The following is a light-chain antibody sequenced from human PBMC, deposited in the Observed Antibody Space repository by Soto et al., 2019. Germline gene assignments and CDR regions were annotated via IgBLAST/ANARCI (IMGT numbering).Light chain of an antibody. V-gene: IGKV3-15*01. CDR2: GAS. Sequence: EIVMTQSPATLSVSPGERATLSCRASQSVSSNLAWYQQKPGQVPRLLIYGASTRATGIPARFSGSGSGTEVTLTISSLQSEDFAVYYCQQYNNWPYTFGQGTKLEIK. J-gene: IGKJ2*01. CDR3: QQYNNWPYT. CDR1: QSVSSN.